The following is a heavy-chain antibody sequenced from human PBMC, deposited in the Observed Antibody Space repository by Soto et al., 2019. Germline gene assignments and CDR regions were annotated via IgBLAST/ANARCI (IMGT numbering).Heavy chain of an antibody. CDR3: AKDAAGDGDY. J-gene: IGHJ4*02. CDR1: GFTFSSYG. CDR2: ISYDGSNK. D-gene: IGHD6-13*01. Sequence: QVQLVESGGGVVQPGRSLRLSCAASGFTFSSYGMHWVRQAPGKGLEWVAVISYDGSNKYYADSVKGRFTISRDNSKNPLDLQMSSRGAEDTAVYYCAKDAAGDGDYWGQGTLVTVSS. V-gene: IGHV3-30*18.